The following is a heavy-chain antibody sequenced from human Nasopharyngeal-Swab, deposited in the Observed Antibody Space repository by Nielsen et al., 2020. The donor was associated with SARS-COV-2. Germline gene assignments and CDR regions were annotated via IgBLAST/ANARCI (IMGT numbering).Heavy chain of an antibody. CDR2: INPSGGT. V-gene: IGHV4-34*01. D-gene: IGHD1-1*01. J-gene: IGHJ6*02. CDR1: GGAFGGFY. Sequence: SETLSLTCAVSGGAFGGFYWSWIRQSPGEGLEWIGEINPSGGTDYNPSLKSRVSMSVDTSKNQVFLNLKAVTAADTGLYYCARGRRERAPRYYYYGMDVWGQGTTASVS. CDR3: ARGRRERAPRYYYYGMDV.